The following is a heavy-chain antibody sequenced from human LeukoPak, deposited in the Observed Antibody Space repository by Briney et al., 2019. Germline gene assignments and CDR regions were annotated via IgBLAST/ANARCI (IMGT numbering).Heavy chain of an antibody. V-gene: IGHV3-23*01. CDR1: GFTLSSYA. CDR2: ISVTGNT. CDR3: ARDLDSSSSLRTFDY. Sequence: PGGSLRLSCAASGFTLSSYAMSWVRQGPGKGLEWVSAISVTGNTYHADSVRGRFTISRDNSKNTLYLQMNSLRAEDTAVYYCARDLDSSSSLRTFDYWGQGTLVTVSS. D-gene: IGHD6-6*01. J-gene: IGHJ4*02.